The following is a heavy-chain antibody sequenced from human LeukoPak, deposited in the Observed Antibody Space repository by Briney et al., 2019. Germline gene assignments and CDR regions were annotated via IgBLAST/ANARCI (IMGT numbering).Heavy chain of an antibody. J-gene: IGHJ4*02. CDR2: ISSSSSHI. Sequence: SGGSQRLSCAVSGFTLSSYSMNWVRQAPGKGLEWVSSISSSSSHIYYADSVKGRFTISRDNAKNSLYLQMNSLRAEDTAVYYCANTILTGALWGQGTLVTVSS. D-gene: IGHD2-2*02. CDR1: GFTLSSYS. V-gene: IGHV3-21*01. CDR3: ANTILTGAL.